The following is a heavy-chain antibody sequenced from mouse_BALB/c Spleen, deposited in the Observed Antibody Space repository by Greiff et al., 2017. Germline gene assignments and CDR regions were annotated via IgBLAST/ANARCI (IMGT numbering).Heavy chain of an antibody. CDR1: GFTFSSFG. CDR2: ISSGSSTI. V-gene: IGHV5-17*02. CDR3: ARGNWPYAMDY. J-gene: IGHJ4*01. D-gene: IGHD4-1*01. Sequence: EVKLQESGGGLVQPGGSRKLSCAASGFTFSSFGMHWVRQAPEKGLEWVAYISSGSSTIYYADTVKGRFTISRDNPKNTLFLQMTSLRSEDTAMYYCARGNWPYAMDYWGQGTSVTVSS.